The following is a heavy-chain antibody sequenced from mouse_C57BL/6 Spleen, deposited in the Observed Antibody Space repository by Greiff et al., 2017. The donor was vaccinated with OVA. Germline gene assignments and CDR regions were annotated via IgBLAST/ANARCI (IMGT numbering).Heavy chain of an antibody. CDR2: INYDGSST. CDR1: GFTFSDYY. Sequence: EVHLVESEGGLVQPGSSMKLSCTASGFTFSDYYMAWVRQVPEKGLEWVANINYDGSSTYYLDSLKSRFIISRDNAKNILYLQMSSLKSEDTATYYCARDPPYAMDYWGQGTSVTVAS. V-gene: IGHV5-16*01. J-gene: IGHJ4*01. CDR3: ARDPPYAMDY.